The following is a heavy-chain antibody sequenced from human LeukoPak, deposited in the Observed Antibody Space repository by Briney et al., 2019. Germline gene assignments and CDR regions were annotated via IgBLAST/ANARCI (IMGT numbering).Heavy chain of an antibody. Sequence: GGSLRLSCAASGFTFSSYWMSWVRQAPGKGLEWVANIKQDGSEKYYVDSVKGRFTISRDNAKNSLYLQMNSLRAEDTAVYYCARFGSQTPYYYYYMDVWGKGTTVTISS. D-gene: IGHD3-16*01. CDR1: GFTFSSYW. CDR2: IKQDGSEK. V-gene: IGHV3-7*01. J-gene: IGHJ6*03. CDR3: ARFGSQTPYYYYYMDV.